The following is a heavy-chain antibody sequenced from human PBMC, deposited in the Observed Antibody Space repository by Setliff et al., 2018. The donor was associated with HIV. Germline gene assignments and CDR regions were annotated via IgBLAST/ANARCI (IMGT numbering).Heavy chain of an antibody. J-gene: IGHJ1*01. Sequence: GESLKISCEASGYSFANYWIGWVRQMPGKGLEWMGIIYPDDPDTRYSPSIQGQVTISADKSITTVYLQWSSLKASDSAVYYCARGALGSCSGGEYYSAECLQYWGQGTLVTVSS. CDR2: IYPDDPDT. D-gene: IGHD2-15*01. V-gene: IGHV5-51*01. CDR1: GYSFANYW. CDR3: ARGALGSCSGGEYYSAECLQY.